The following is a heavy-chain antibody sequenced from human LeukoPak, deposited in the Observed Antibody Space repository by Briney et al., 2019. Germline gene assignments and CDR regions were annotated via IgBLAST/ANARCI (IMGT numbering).Heavy chain of an antibody. Sequence: SETLSLTCTVSGGSISSYYWSWIRQTPGKGLEWIGYVYYLGTTAYNPSLESRVTISVDTSKNHFSLKLSSLTAADTGVYYCAKGRGPFDPWGQGTLVTVSS. V-gene: IGHV4-59*01. CDR3: AKGRGPFDP. CDR1: GGSISSYY. J-gene: IGHJ5*02. CDR2: VYYLGTT. D-gene: IGHD3-10*01.